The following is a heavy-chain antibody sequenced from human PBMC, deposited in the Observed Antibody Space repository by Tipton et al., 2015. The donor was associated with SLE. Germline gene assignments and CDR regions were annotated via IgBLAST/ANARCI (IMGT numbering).Heavy chain of an antibody. CDR3: ARDGSSMVR. CDR1: GYPFPSSY. CDR2: INPSGGST. Sequence: QSGAEVKKPGASGKVSCKASGYPFPSSYIPWVRQPPGQGLEWMGIINPSGGSTSYAQKFQGRVTMTRDTSTSPVYMELSSLRSEDTAVYYCARDGSSMVRWGQGTLVTVSS. V-gene: IGHV1-46*01. D-gene: IGHD3-10*01. J-gene: IGHJ4*02.